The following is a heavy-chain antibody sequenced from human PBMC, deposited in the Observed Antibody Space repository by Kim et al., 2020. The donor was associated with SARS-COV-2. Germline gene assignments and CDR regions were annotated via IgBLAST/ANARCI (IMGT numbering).Heavy chain of an antibody. CDR3: VKESPDLAGFAAFDI. Sequence: GGSLRLSCSASGFTFSSYAMHWVRQAPGKGLEYVSAISSNGGSTYYADSVKGRFTISRDNSKNTLYLQMSSLRAEDTAVYYCVKESPDLAGFAAFDIWGQGTMVAAAS. D-gene: IGHD3-3*01. CDR2: ISSNGGST. V-gene: IGHV3-64D*09. CDR1: GFTFSSYA. J-gene: IGHJ3*02.